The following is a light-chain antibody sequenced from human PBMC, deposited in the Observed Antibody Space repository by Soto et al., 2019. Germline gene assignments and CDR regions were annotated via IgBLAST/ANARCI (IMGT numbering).Light chain of an antibody. CDR2: NAS. CDR3: HQRSNWPPFT. CDR1: QTVSSY. J-gene: IGKJ3*01. Sequence: EIVLTQSPATLSLSPGERATLSCRASQTVSSYLAWYQQKPGQAPRLLISNASNRATGIPARFSGSGSGTDFTLTISSLEPEDSAVYYCHQRSNWPPFTFGPGTKVEIK. V-gene: IGKV3-11*01.